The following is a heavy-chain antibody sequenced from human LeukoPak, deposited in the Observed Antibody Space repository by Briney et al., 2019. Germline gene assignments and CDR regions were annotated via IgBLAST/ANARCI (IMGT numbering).Heavy chain of an antibody. CDR3: ARGGGGLSYPHAYDI. CDR2: FFYTGNT. V-gene: IGHV4-59*01. J-gene: IGHJ3*02. D-gene: IGHD2-15*01. CDR1: GGSITSYS. Sequence: PSETLSLTCTVSGGSITSYSWTWIRQSPGKGLEWIGSFFYTGNTNYNPSLESRATISVDTSKNQFSLRLSSVTAADTAVYYCARGGGGLSYPHAYDIWGQGTMVTVSS.